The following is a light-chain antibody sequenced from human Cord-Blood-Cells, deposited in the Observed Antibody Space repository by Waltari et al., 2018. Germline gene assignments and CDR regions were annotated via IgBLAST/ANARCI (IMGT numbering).Light chain of an antibody. Sequence: DIQMTQSPSSLFASVGDRVTITCRASQSISSYLNWYQQKPGKAPKLPIYAASSLQSGVPARCSGSGAGTDFTLTIISLQPEDFATYYCQQSYSTPYTFGQGTKLEIK. V-gene: IGKV1-39*01. CDR3: QQSYSTPYT. CDR2: AAS. CDR1: QSISSY. J-gene: IGKJ2*01.